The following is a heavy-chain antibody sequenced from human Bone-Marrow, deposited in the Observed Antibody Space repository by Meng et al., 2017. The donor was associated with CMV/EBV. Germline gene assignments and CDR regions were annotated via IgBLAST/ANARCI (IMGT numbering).Heavy chain of an antibody. CDR2: INPSGGST. CDR3: ARDWGPRGYYDSSGYYGDAFDI. CDR1: GYTFTSYY. V-gene: IGHV1-46*01. D-gene: IGHD3-22*01. J-gene: IGHJ3*02. Sequence: ASVKVSCKASGYTFTSYYMHWVRQAPGQGLEWMGIINPSGGSTSYAQKFQGRVTMTRDTSTSTVYMELSSLRSEDTAVYYCARDWGPRGYYDSSGYYGDAFDIWAQGTMVTVSS.